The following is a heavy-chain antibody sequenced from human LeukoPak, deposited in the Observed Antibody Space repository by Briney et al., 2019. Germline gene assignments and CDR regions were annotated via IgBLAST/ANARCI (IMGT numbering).Heavy chain of an antibody. J-gene: IGHJ6*02. V-gene: IGHV3-53*01. CDR2: IYSGGST. D-gene: IGHD5-18*01. CDR1: GFTVSSNY. CDR3: ARDPLLYSYGQTYYYGMDV. Sequence: QPGGSLRLSCAASGFTVSSNYMSWVRQAPGKGLEWASVIYSGGSTYYADSVKGRFTISRDNSKNTLYLQMNSLRAEDTAVYYCARDPLLYSYGQTYYYGMDVWGQGTTVTVSS.